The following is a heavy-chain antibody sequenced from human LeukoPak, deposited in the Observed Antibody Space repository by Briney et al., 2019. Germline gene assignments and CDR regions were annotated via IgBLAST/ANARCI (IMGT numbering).Heavy chain of an antibody. V-gene: IGHV3-11*04. J-gene: IGHJ4*02. CDR3: ARGDPYTIAAAGTADFDY. CDR1: GFTFSDYY. Sequence: GGSLRLSCAASGFTFSDYYMSWIRQAPGKGLEWVSYISSSSSTIYYADSVKGRFTISRDNAKNSLYLQMNSLRAEDTAVYYCARGDPYTIAAAGTADFDYWGQGTLVTVSS. CDR2: ISSSSSTI. D-gene: IGHD6-13*01.